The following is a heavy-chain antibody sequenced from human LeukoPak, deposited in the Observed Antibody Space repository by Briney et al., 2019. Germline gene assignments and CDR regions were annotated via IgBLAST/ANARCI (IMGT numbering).Heavy chain of an antibody. J-gene: IGHJ5*02. D-gene: IGHD3-10*01. Sequence: RASVTVSCKCSGYTFSKFGVGWVRQAPGQGLEWMGWISAYNGNTNYAQKVQGRVTMTTDTSTNTVYMELRSLRSDDTAIYYCARSGDGNWFDPWGQGTLVSVSS. V-gene: IGHV1-18*04. CDR1: GYTFSKFG. CDR2: ISAYNGNT. CDR3: ARSGDGNWFDP.